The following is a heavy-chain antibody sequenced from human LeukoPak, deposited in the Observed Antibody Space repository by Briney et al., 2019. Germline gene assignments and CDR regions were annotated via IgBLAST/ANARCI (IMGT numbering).Heavy chain of an antibody. D-gene: IGHD5-12*01. V-gene: IGHV1-69*04. J-gene: IGHJ4*02. CDR2: IIPILGIA. CDR3: ARESRSGYDYGHFDY. CDR1: GGTFSSYA. Sequence: AASVKVSCKASGGTFSSYAISWVRQAPGQGLEWMGRIIPILGIANYAQKFQGRFTITADKSTSTAYMELSSLRSEDTAVYYCARESRSGYDYGHFDYWGQGTLVTVSS.